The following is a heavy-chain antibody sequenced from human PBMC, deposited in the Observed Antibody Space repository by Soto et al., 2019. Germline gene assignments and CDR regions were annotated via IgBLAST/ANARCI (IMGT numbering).Heavy chain of an antibody. V-gene: IGHV4-59*11. CDR2: LYYSGGT. D-gene: IGHD3-10*01. CDR1: GGSLSPHY. J-gene: IGHJ4*02. Sequence: QVQLQDSGPGLVKPSETLSLTCTVSGGSLSPHYWSWIRQPPGKGLEWIGYLYYSGGTTYNPSLKSRVTLSVDTSKNQFSLKMRSVTAADTAVYYFARDRYYGGADFWGQGTLVTVSS. CDR3: ARDRYYGGADF.